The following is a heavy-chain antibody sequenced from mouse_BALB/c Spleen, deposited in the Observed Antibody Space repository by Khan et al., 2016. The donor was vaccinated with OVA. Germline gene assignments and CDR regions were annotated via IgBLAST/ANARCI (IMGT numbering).Heavy chain of an antibody. Sequence: QVQLKQSGPGLVAPSQSLSITCTISGFSLTNYGVHWVRQPPGKGLEWLVVIWSDGGTTSNSALKSRLTISKDNSKSQVFLKMNSLQTDDTAMYFCARQPYYHYNIMDYWGQGTSVTVSS. D-gene: IGHD2-10*01. CDR3: ARQPYYHYNIMDY. CDR2: IWSDGGT. J-gene: IGHJ4*01. CDR1: GFSLTNYG. V-gene: IGHV2-6-1*01.